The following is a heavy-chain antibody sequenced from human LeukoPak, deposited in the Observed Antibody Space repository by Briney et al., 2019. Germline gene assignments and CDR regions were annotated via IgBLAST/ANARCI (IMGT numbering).Heavy chain of an antibody. CDR3: ARGQSSSGAIYYYYYGMDV. CDR1: GFTFSSYG. CDR2: IWYDGSNK. V-gene: IGHV3-33*01. D-gene: IGHD3-22*01. Sequence: GGSLRLSCAASGFTFSSYGMHWVRQAPGKGLEWVAVIWYDGSNKYYADSVKGRFTISRDNSKNTLYLQMNSMRAEDTAVYYCARGQSSSGAIYYYYYGMDVWGQGTTVTVSS. J-gene: IGHJ6*02.